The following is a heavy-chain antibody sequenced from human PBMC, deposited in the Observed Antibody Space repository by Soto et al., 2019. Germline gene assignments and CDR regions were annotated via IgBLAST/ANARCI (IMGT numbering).Heavy chain of an antibody. CDR2: ISSSSSYI. CDR1: GFTFSSYS. Sequence: GGSLRLSCAASGFTFSSYSMNWVRQAPGKGLEGVSSISSSSSYIYYADSVKGRFTISRDNTKNSLYLQMNSLRAEDTAVYYCASEYSSSSGFGYYGMDVWGQGTTVTVSS. D-gene: IGHD6-6*01. V-gene: IGHV3-21*01. J-gene: IGHJ6*02. CDR3: ASEYSSSSGFGYYGMDV.